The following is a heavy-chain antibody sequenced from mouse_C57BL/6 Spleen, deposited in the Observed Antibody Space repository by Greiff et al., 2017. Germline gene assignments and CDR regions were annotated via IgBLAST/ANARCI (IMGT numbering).Heavy chain of an antibody. V-gene: IGHV3-6*01. CDR2: ISYDGSN. CDR3: ARVGSHWCFDV. J-gene: IGHJ1*03. CDR1: GYSITSGYY. D-gene: IGHD3-1*01. Sequence: EVQLQQSGPGLVKPSQSLSLTCSVTGYSITSGYYWNWIRQFPGNKLEWMGYISYDGSNNYNPSLKNRISITRDTSENQFFLKLNSVTTEDTATYYCARVGSHWCFDVWGTGTTVTVSS.